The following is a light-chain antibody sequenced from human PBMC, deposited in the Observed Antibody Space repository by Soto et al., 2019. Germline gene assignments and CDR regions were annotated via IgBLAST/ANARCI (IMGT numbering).Light chain of an antibody. CDR3: SAYTTRSAV. CDR1: SSDVGTYDL. V-gene: IGLV2-14*02. CDR2: EAT. Sequence: QSALTQPASVSGSPGQSITISCTGTSSDVGTYDLVSWYQHHPGAAPKLMIYEATRRPSGVSNRFSGSKSDNTASLTISGLQAEDEADYYCSAYTTRSAVFGTGTKVTVL. J-gene: IGLJ1*01.